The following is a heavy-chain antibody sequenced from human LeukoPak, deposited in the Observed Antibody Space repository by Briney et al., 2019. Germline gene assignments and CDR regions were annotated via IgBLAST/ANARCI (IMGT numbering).Heavy chain of an antibody. Sequence: GGSLRLSCAASGFTVSSNYMSWVRQAPGKGLEWVSVIYTAGSTYNADSVKGRFAISRDKSKNTLYLQMNTLRAEDTAVYFCAGGNTWPGLSYWGQGTLLTVSS. D-gene: IGHD6-25*01. CDR2: IYTAGST. J-gene: IGHJ4*02. CDR3: AGGNTWPGLSY. CDR1: GFTVSSNY. V-gene: IGHV3-53*01.